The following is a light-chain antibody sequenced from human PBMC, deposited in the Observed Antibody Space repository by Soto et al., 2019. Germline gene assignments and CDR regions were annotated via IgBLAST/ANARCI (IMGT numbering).Light chain of an antibody. CDR2: DNN. CDR1: SSNIGNNY. J-gene: IGLJ2*01. V-gene: IGLV1-51*01. CDR3: GAWDSSLSAGV. Sequence: QSVLTQPPSVSAAPGQKVTISCSGSSSNIGNNYVSWYQQFPGTAPKLLIYDNNKRPSGIPDRFSGSKSGTSATPGITGLQTGDEADYYCGAWDSSLSAGVFGGGTKLTVL.